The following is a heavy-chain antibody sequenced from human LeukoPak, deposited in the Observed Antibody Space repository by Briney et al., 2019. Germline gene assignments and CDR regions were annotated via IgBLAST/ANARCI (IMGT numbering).Heavy chain of an antibody. CDR2: ISGRGDSA. Sequence: GGSLRLSCAASGFTFSTHAMTWVRQAPGKGLEWVSVISGRGDSAYYAEPVRGRFSISRDNSKNTLHLQMNSLSAEDTAIYYCARDRAPTIDYYYNYMDVWGKGTTVTVSS. CDR3: ARDRAPTIDYYYNYMDV. D-gene: IGHD4/OR15-4a*01. CDR1: GFTFSTHA. J-gene: IGHJ6*03. V-gene: IGHV3-23*01.